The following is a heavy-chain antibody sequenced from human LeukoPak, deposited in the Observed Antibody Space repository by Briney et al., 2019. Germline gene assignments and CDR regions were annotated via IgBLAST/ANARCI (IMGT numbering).Heavy chain of an antibody. D-gene: IGHD3-22*01. CDR1: GYTFTGYY. Sequence: GASVKVSCKASGYTFTGYYIHWVRQAPGQGLEWMGWINPNSGGTNYAQKFQGRVTMTRDTSISTAYMELSRLTSDDTAVYYCARDWGDDSSAYFDYWGQGTLVTVSS. V-gene: IGHV1-2*02. CDR2: INPNSGGT. CDR3: ARDWGDDSSAYFDY. J-gene: IGHJ4*02.